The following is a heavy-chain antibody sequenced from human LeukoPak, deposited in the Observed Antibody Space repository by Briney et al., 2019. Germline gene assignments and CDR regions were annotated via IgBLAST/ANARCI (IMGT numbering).Heavy chain of an antibody. V-gene: IGHV3-23*01. J-gene: IGHJ3*02. Sequence: RSGGSLRLSCAASGFTFSSYAMSWVRQAPGKGLEWVSAISGSGGSTYYADSVKGRFTISRENYKNTLYLQVNSLRAEDTDVYYCPKDGGSGSYSAFDIWGQGTMVTVSS. CDR1: GFTFSSYA. CDR2: ISGSGGST. CDR3: PKDGGSGSYSAFDI. D-gene: IGHD3-10*01.